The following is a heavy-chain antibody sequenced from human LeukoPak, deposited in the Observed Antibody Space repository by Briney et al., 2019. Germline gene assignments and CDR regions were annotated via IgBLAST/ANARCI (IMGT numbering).Heavy chain of an antibody. CDR1: GFTFSNYW. CDR3: AKGKVNHDGALDA. V-gene: IGHV3-7*01. CDR2: IKQDGSDQ. Sequence: PGGSLRLSCVVSGFTFSNYWMSWVRQAPGKGLEWVANIKQDGSDQYYVDSVKGRFTVSRDNAKNSLYLQMSSLRAEDTAVYYCAKGKVNHDGALDAWGQGTLVTVSS. J-gene: IGHJ3*01. D-gene: IGHD2-21*01.